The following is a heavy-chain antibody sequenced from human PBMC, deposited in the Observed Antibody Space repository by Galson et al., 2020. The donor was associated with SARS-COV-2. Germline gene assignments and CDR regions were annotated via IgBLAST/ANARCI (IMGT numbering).Heavy chain of an antibody. D-gene: IGHD4-17*01. Sequence: KYNPSLKSRVTISVDTSKNKFSLKLSSVTAADTAVYYCARGYGVYSHYGIDV. V-gene: IGHV4-34*01. CDR3: ARGYGVYSHYGIDV. J-gene: IGHJ6*01.